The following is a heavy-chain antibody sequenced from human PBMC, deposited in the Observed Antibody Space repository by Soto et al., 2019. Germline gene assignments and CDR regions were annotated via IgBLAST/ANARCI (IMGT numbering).Heavy chain of an antibody. D-gene: IGHD2-2*01. CDR3: ARSAQDIILVPTAIGSLDY. CDR2: IIPIFGTA. Sequence: SVKVSCKASGGTFYNYAISWVRQAPGQGLEWMGGIIPIFGTANYAQKFQGRVTITADESTSTAYMEMSSLRSDDTAVYYCARSAQDIILVPTAIGSLDYWGQGTLVTVSS. V-gene: IGHV1-69*13. J-gene: IGHJ4*02. CDR1: GGTFYNYA.